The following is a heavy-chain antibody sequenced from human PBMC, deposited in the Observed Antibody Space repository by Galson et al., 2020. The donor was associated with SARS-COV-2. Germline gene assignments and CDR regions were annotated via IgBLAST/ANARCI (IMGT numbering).Heavy chain of an antibody. D-gene: IGHD7-27*01. CDR3: ARGDMGNDYFDY. CDR2: IYSEGSST. J-gene: IGHJ4*02. Sequence: ALHGESLKISCAASGFTFSSSWMHWVRQAPGKGLVWVSRIYSEGSSTSYADSVKGRFTISGDNAKNTLYLQMNSLRAEDTAVYYCARGDMGNDYFDYWGQGTLVTVFS. V-gene: IGHV3-74*01. CDR1: GFTFSSSW.